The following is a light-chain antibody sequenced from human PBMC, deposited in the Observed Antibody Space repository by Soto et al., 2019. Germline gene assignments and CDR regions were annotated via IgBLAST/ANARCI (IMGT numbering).Light chain of an antibody. CDR1: QSVRSSY. CDR3: QQHGTSPYT. Sequence: EIVLTQSPATLSLCPGERATLSCRASQSVRSSYLAWYQQKPGQAPRLLMSGASSRATGIPDRFSGSGSGTDFILTIGRVEPEDFAVYYCQQHGTSPYTFGQGTELRIK. V-gene: IGKV3-20*01. CDR2: GAS. J-gene: IGKJ2*01.